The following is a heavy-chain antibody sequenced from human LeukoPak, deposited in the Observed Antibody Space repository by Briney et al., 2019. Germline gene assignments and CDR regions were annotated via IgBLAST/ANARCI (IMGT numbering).Heavy chain of an antibody. Sequence: SVKVSCKASGGTFSSYAISWVRQAPGQGLEWMGGIIPIFGTANYAQKFQGRVTITADESTSTAYMGLSSLRSEDTAVYYCARTGRGILNNVDYWGQGTLVTVSS. CDR3: ARTGRGILNNVDY. J-gene: IGHJ4*02. D-gene: IGHD3-10*01. CDR2: IIPIFGTA. V-gene: IGHV1-69*13. CDR1: GGTFSSYA.